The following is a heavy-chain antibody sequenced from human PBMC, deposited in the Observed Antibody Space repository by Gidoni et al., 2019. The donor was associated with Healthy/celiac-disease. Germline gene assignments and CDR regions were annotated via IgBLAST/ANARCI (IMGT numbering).Heavy chain of an antibody. Sequence: QVQLQQWGAGLLKPSETLSLTCAVYGGSFSGYYWSWFRQPPGKGLEWIGEINHSGSTNYNPSLKSRVTISVDTSKNQFSLKLSSVTAADTAVYYCARASYGDYGRGADYWGQGTLVTVSS. D-gene: IGHD4-17*01. J-gene: IGHJ4*02. V-gene: IGHV4-34*01. CDR2: INHSGST. CDR3: ARASYGDYGRGADY. CDR1: GGSFSGYY.